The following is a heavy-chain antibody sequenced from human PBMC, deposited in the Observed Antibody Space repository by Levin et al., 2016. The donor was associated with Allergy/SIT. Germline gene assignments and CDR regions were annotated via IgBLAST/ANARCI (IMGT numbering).Heavy chain of an antibody. V-gene: IGHV1-18*01. D-gene: IGHD2-8*02. CDR3: ARGGPGAVFYYYYMDV. CDR2: ISAFDDNT. Sequence: VRQAPGQGLEWMGWISAFDDNTNYAEKVQDRVTMTTDTSTTTAYMELRSLRSDDTAVYYCARGGPGAVFYYYYMDVWGIGTTVTVSS. J-gene: IGHJ6*03.